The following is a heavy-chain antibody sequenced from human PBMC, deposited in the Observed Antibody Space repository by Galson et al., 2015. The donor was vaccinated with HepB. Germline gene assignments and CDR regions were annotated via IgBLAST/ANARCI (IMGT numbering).Heavy chain of an antibody. J-gene: IGHJ4*02. V-gene: IGHV3-7*01. CDR2: IKQDGTEK. Sequence: SLRLSCAVSGFTFSSFWMNWVRQAPGKGLEWLANIKQDGTEKYYVDSVAGRFFISRDNAKKSLYLQINGLRTEDTAGYYCARERLQNYGDYDWGQGTLVTVSS. CDR1: GFTFSSFW. CDR3: ARERLQNYGDYD. D-gene: IGHD4-17*01.